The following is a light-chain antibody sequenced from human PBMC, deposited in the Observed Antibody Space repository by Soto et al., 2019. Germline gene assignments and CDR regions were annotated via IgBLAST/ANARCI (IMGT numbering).Light chain of an antibody. V-gene: IGLV3-25*03. CDR1: ALPKQY. Sequence: SYELTQRPSVSVARGQTARITCSGDALPKQYAYWYQQKPGQAPVLVIYKDSERPSGIPERLSSSSSGTTDTLTISGVQAEFVADYYFQSPATSATPYSVFATGTSVPVL. J-gene: IGLJ1*01. CDR3: QSPATSATPYSV. CDR2: KDS.